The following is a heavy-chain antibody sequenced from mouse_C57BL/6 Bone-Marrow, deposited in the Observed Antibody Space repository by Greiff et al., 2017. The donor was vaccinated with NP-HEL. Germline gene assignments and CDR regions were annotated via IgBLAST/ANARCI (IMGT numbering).Heavy chain of an antibody. CDR1: GFTFTSYW. Sequence: QVQLQQPGAELVKPGASVKVSCKASGFTFTSYWMHWVKQRPGQGLEWIGRIHPSDRDTNYNHKFKGKATLTVDTSSTTAYMQLSCQTSEDAAVYYCAIESCLEGPWFGYWGEGTLV. CDR3: AIESCLEGPWFGY. CDR2: IHPSDRDT. V-gene: IGHV1-74*01. D-gene: IGHD2-10*02. J-gene: IGHJ3*01.